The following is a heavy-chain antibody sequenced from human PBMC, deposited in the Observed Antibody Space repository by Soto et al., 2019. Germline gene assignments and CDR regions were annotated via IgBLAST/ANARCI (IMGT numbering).Heavy chain of an antibody. CDR1: GFTFSSYA. V-gene: IGHV3-23*01. J-gene: IGHJ4*01. Sequence: SLRLFCAASGFTFSSYAMGWVRQGPGKGLGWVXVXGXGXSXXXXXXVRGRFTISRDNSKNTLSLKMNSLTAEDTAVYFCARRRGAGGHFDYWGQEPWSPSP. CDR2: XGXGXSX. CDR3: ARRRGAGGHFDY. D-gene: IGHD2-15*01.